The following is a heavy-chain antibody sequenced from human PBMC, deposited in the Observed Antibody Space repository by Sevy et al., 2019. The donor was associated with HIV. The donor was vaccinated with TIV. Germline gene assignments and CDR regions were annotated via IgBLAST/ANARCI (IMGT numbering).Heavy chain of an antibody. V-gene: IGHV1-24*01. Sequence: ASVKVSCKVSGYTLTELSLHWVRQAPGKGLEWMGGFDPEYGETIYAQKFQGRVTMTEDTSTDTAYMELSSLRSEYKAVYDYETARAGRWLQLRWCFDNWGQGTLVTVSS. CDR1: GYTLTELS. CDR3: ETARAGRWLQLRWCFDN. D-gene: IGHD5-12*01. J-gene: IGHJ4*01. CDR2: FDPEYGET.